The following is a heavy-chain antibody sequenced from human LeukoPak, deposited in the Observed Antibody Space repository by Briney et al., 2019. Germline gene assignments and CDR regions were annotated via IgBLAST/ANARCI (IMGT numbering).Heavy chain of an antibody. D-gene: IGHD4-17*01. CDR2: IWYDGSNK. J-gene: IGHJ4*02. CDR3: AKDLGTVTTPFDY. Sequence: GRSLRLSCAASGFTFSSYGMHWVRQAPGKGLEWVAVIWYDGSNKYYADSVKGRFTISRDNSKNTLYLQMNSLRAEDTAVYYCAKDLGTVTTPFDYWGQGTLVTVSS. CDR1: GFTFSSYG. V-gene: IGHV3-33*06.